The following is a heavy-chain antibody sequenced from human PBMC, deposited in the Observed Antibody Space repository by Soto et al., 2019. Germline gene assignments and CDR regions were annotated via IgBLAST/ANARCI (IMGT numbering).Heavy chain of an antibody. V-gene: IGHV3-33*01. Sequence: QVQLVESGGGVLQPGRSLRLSCAASGFTFSSYGMHWVRQAPGKGLEWVAVIWYDGSNKYYADSVKGRFTISRDNSKNTLYLQMNSLRAEDTAVYYCARDGGEEYSSALDYWGQGTLVTVSS. D-gene: IGHD6-6*01. J-gene: IGHJ4*02. CDR3: ARDGGEEYSSALDY. CDR1: GFTFSSYG. CDR2: IWYDGSNK.